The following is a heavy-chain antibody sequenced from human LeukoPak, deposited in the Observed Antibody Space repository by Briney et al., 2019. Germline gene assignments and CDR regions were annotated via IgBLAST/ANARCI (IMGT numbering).Heavy chain of an antibody. CDR1: GFTFDEHG. V-gene: IGHV3-20*04. CDR2: ISWNGGST. J-gene: IGHJ4*02. Sequence: GGSLRLSCAVSGFTFDEHGMAWVRQAPGKGLEWVSGISWNGGSTVSADSVKGRFTISRDNAKNSLYLQMNSLRAEDTAFYYCASGGIYYGAAFDFWGQGSLVTVSS. CDR3: ASGGIYYGAAFDF. D-gene: IGHD1-26*01.